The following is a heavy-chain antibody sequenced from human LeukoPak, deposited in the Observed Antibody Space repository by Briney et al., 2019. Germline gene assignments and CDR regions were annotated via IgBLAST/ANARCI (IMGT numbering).Heavy chain of an antibody. CDR1: GFTLRNYA. D-gene: IGHD2-15*01. CDR3: AKDTSAWWYHRAYMNV. CDR2: ISGSGDKT. J-gene: IGHJ6*03. Sequence: AGGSLRLSCATSGFTLRNYAMSWVRQAPGGGLEWVSAISGSGDKTFHADSVKGRFTTSRDNSKNTLSLQMSSLRVEDSAVYFCAKDTSAWWYHRAYMNVWGTGTTVTVSS. V-gene: IGHV3-23*01.